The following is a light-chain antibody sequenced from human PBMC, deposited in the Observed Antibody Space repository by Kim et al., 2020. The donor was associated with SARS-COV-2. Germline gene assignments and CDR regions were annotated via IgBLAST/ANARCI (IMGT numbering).Light chain of an antibody. V-gene: IGKV3-15*01. J-gene: IGKJ1*01. CDR1: QSVSSN. Sequence: SPGERATPSCRARQSVSSNLAWYQQKPGQAPRLLIYGASTRATGIPARFSGSGSGTEFTLTISSLQSEDFAVYYCQQYNNWPPWTFGQGTKVEIK. CDR3: QQYNNWPPWT. CDR2: GAS.